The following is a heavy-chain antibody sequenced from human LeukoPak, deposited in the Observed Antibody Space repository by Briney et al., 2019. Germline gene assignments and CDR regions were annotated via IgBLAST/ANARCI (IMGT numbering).Heavy chain of an antibody. D-gene: IGHD6-13*01. CDR1: GVTVNGNY. J-gene: IGHJ6*02. V-gene: IGHV3-23*01. CDR3: AKHSSSSWSTPVYYYGMDV. Sequence: PGGSLRLSCAASGVTVNGNYMSWVRQAPGKGLEWVSAISGSGGSTYYADSVKGRFTISRDNSKNTLYLQMNSLRAEDTAVYYCAKHSSSSWSTPVYYYGMDVWGQGTTVTVSS. CDR2: ISGSGGST.